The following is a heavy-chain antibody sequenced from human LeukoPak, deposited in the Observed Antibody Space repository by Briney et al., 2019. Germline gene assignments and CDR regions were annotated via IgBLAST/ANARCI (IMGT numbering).Heavy chain of an antibody. CDR3: ARDSYRIVVVVAATEVYNWFDP. CDR1: GGSFSGYY. D-gene: IGHD2-15*01. V-gene: IGHV4-34*01. Sequence: PSETLSLTCGVYGGSFSGYYYNWIRQSPGRGLEWIAEINHTGGTSYNPSLKSRVTISVDTSKNQFSLKLSSVTAADTAVYYCARDSYRIVVVVAATEVYNWFDPWGQGTLVTVSS. J-gene: IGHJ5*02. CDR2: INHTGGT.